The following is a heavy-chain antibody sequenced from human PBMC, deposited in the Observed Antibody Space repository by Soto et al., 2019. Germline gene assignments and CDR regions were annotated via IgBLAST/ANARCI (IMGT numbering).Heavy chain of an antibody. CDR3: AKDIGVIAVAGASIYYYYGMDV. J-gene: IGHJ6*02. D-gene: IGHD6-19*01. Sequence: GGSLRLSCAASGFTFDDYTMHWVRQAPGKGLEWVSLISWDGGSTYYADSVKGRFTISRDNSKNSLYLQMNSLRTEDTALYYCAKDIGVIAVAGASIYYYYGMDVWGQGTTVTVSS. V-gene: IGHV3-43*01. CDR2: ISWDGGST. CDR1: GFTFDDYT.